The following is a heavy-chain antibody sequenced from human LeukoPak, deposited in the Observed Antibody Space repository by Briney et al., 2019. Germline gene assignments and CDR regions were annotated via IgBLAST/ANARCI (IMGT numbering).Heavy chain of an antibody. Sequence: PSETLSLTCTVSGGSVSSGSYYWSWIRQPPGKGLEWIGYIYYSGSTNYNPSLKSRVTISVDTPKNQFSLKLSSVTAADTAVYYCARTLRYFDWLLLGIDYWGQGTLVTVSS. CDR3: ARTLRYFDWLLLGIDY. CDR1: GGSVSSGSYY. J-gene: IGHJ4*02. D-gene: IGHD3-9*01. CDR2: IYYSGST. V-gene: IGHV4-61*01.